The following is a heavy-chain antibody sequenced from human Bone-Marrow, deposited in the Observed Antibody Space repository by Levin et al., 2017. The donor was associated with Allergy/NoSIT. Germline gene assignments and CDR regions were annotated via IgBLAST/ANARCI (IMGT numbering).Heavy chain of an antibody. CDR2: IYWNDDE. CDR1: GFSLGLSGVG. Sequence: QTLSLTCTFSGFSLGLSGVGVGWIRQPPGRALEWLALIYWNDDERYSPSLETRLTITKDTSKNQVVLTMTNMDPEDTATYYCAHCPIDTTSWYYFGYWGQGTLVTVSS. CDR3: AHCPIDTTSWYYFGY. D-gene: IGHD2-2*01. J-gene: IGHJ4*02. V-gene: IGHV2-5*01.